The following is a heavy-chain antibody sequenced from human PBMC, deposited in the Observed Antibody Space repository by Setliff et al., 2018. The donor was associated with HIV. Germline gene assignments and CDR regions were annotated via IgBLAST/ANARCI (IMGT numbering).Heavy chain of an antibody. V-gene: IGHV3-23*01. CDR3: AKDYVEKDY. J-gene: IGHJ4*02. CDR1: GFTVSSNYA. D-gene: IGHD3-16*01. CDR2: ITGSGRTT. Sequence: GGSLRLSCAASGFTVSSNYAMSWVRQAPGRGLEWVSAITGSGRTTYYADSVKGRFTISRDNSKNTLSLQMNSLRAEDTAVYYCAKDYVEKDYWGQGTLVTVSS.